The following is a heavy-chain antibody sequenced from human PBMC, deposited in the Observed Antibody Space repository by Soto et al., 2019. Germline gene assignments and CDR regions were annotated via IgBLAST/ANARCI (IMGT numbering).Heavy chain of an antibody. Sequence: SETLSLTCTVSGGSISSYYWSWIRQPPGKGLEWIGYIYYSGSTNYNPSLKSRVTISVDTSKNQFSLKLSSVTAADTAVYYCAREEAGPDWNYGWFDPWGQGTLVTVSS. CDR3: AREEAGPDWNYGWFDP. CDR2: IYYSGST. J-gene: IGHJ5*02. CDR1: GGSISSYY. V-gene: IGHV4-59*01. D-gene: IGHD1-7*01.